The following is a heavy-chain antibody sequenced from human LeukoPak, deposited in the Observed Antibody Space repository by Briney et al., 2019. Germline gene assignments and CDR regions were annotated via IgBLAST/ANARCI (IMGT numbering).Heavy chain of an antibody. Sequence: SETLSLTCSVSGGSIIDNNYYWAWIRQPPGKGLEWIASVYHSGSTYYSPSLKSRVTISVDTSKNHFSLRLNSVTAADTAVYYCARHNYYKFWGSFNWFDSWGQGTLVTVSS. CDR3: ARHNYYKFWGSFNWFDS. CDR1: GGSIIDNNYY. J-gene: IGHJ5*01. CDR2: VYHSGST. V-gene: IGHV4-39*01. D-gene: IGHD3-3*01.